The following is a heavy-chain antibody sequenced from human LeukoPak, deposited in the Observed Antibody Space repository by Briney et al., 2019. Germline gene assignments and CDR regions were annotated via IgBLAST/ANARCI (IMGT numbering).Heavy chain of an antibody. CDR2: IGSSGDIT. CDR1: GFTFSSYA. D-gene: IGHD3-9*01. CDR3: ARAPVLRYFDPYYYMDV. J-gene: IGHJ6*03. Sequence: GGSLRLSCAASGFTFSSYAMSWVRQAPGMGLEWVSSIGSSGDITYYADSVKGRFTISRDNSKNTLYLQMNSLRAEDTAVYYCARAPVLRYFDPYYYMDVWGKGTTVTISS. V-gene: IGHV3-23*01.